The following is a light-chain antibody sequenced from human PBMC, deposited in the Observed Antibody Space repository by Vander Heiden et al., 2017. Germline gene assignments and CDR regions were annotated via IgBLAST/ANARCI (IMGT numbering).Light chain of an antibody. J-gene: IGKJ2*01. CDR1: QSISSY. V-gene: IGKV1-39*01. CDR2: AAS. Sequence: IPMTPSPSSLSASVGDRVTITCRASQSISSYLNWYQQKPGKAPKLLIYAASSLQSGVPSRFSGSGARTDFTLTISSLQPEDFATYYCQQSYSTPYTFGQGTKLEIK. CDR3: QQSYSTPYT.